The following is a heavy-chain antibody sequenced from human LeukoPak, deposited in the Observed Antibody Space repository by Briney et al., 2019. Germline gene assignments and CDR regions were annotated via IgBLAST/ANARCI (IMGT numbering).Heavy chain of an antibody. Sequence: EASVKVSCKASGYTFTGYYMHWVRQAPGQGLEWMGWINPNSGDTNYAQKFQGRVTMTRDTSISTAYMELSRLRSDDTAVYYCARDKSGNSGWYSYFDYWGQGTLVTVSS. D-gene: IGHD6-19*01. J-gene: IGHJ4*02. CDR1: GYTFTGYY. CDR2: INPNSGDT. CDR3: ARDKSGNSGWYSYFDY. V-gene: IGHV1-2*02.